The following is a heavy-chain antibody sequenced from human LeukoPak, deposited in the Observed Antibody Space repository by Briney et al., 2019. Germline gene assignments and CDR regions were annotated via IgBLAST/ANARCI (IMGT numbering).Heavy chain of an antibody. J-gene: IGHJ4*02. CDR2: INHSGST. V-gene: IGHV4-34*01. D-gene: IGHD6-19*01. Sequence: PSETLSLTCAVYGGSFSGYYWSWIRQPPGKGLEWIGEINHSGSTNYNPSLKSRVTISVDTSKNQFSLKLSSETAADTAVYYCARCAREQYYFDYWGQGTLVTVSS. CDR1: GGSFSGYY. CDR3: ARCAREQYYFDY.